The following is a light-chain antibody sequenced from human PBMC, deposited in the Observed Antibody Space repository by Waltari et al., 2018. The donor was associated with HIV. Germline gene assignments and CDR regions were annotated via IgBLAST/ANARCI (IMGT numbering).Light chain of an antibody. V-gene: IGKV3-20*01. CDR1: QSVNSNY. Sequence: EIVLTQSPGTLSLSPGERATLSCRASQSVNSNYLAWYQQKPGQAPRLLIYGASSRATGIPDRFSGSWSGTDFTLTISRLAPEDFAVYYCQHYGNSPLWTFGQGTKVEI. J-gene: IGKJ1*01. CDR3: QHYGNSPLWT. CDR2: GAS.